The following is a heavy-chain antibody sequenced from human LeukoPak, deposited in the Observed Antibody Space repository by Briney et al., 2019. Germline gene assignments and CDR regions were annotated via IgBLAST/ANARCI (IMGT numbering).Heavy chain of an antibody. Sequence: GGSLRLSCVASGFTFSSYEMNWVRQAPGKELEWVSYISSSGSTIYYADSVKGRFTISRDNAKNSLYLQMNSLRAEDTAVYYCAELGITMIGGVWGKGTTVTISS. J-gene: IGHJ6*04. CDR2: ISSSGSTI. CDR3: AELGITMIGGV. D-gene: IGHD3-10*02. CDR1: GFTFSSYE. V-gene: IGHV3-48*03.